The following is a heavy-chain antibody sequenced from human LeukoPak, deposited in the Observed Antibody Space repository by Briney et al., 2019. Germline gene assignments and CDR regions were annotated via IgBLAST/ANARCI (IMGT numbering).Heavy chain of an antibody. CDR2: IKQDGSVK. Sequence: GGSLRLSCGASGFIFSHYWMSWVRRPPGKGLEWVANIKQDGSVKYYLDSLKGRFTISRDNARNSVYLQMNSLRAEDTAVYYCASSSGTLVTMDYWGQGTLVTVSS. J-gene: IGHJ4*02. V-gene: IGHV3-7*01. CDR3: ASSSGTLVTMDY. CDR1: GFIFSHYW. D-gene: IGHD4-23*01.